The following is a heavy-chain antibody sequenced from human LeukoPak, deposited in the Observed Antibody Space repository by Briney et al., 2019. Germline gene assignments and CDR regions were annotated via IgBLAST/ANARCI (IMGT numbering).Heavy chain of an antibody. CDR3: GCRLGKRDDAFDI. V-gene: IGHV4-59*05. J-gene: IGHJ3*02. CDR2: IYYSGST. CDR1: GGSISNYY. Sequence: SETLSLTCTVSGGSISNYYWTWTRQPPGKGLEWIGSIYYSGSTYYNPSLKSRVTISVDTSKNQFSLKLSSVTAADTAVYYCGCRLGKRDDAFDIWGQGTMVTVSS. D-gene: IGHD3-9*01.